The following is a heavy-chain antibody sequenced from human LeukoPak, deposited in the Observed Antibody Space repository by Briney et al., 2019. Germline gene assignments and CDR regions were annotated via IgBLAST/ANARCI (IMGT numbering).Heavy chain of an antibody. V-gene: IGHV3-33*01. J-gene: IGHJ4*02. CDR2: IWYDGSNK. D-gene: IGHD2-21*01. Sequence: PGGSLRLSCAASGFTFSSYGMHWVRQAPGKGLEWVALIWYDGSNKYYADSVKGRFTISRDNSKNTLYLQMNSLRAEDTAVYYCARVTCGGDCYDESNWGQGTLVTVSS. CDR3: ARVTCGGDCYDESN. CDR1: GFTFSSYG.